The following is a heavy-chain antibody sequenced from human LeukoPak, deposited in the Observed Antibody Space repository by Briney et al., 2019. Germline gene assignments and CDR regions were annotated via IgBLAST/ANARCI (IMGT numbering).Heavy chain of an antibody. CDR3: PKDRVVRGIMGAFDI. D-gene: IGHD3-10*01. CDR1: GFTFSSYA. V-gene: IGHV3-23*01. J-gene: IGHJ3*02. CDR2: ISGSGSGT. Sequence: GGALRLSCAASGFTFSSYAMSWVRQAPGKGREGVAGISGSGSGTYYADSVKGRFTIPRDNSMDTLFLKMNSLRDEDTAVYYCPKDRVVRGIMGAFDIWGQGTMVTVSS.